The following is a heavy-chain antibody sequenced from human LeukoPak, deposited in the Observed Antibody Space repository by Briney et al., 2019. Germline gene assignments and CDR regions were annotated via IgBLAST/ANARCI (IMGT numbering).Heavy chain of an antibody. D-gene: IGHD6-19*01. Sequence: ASVKVSCTASGGTFSSYAISWVRQAPGQGLEWMGWISAYNGNTNYAQKLQGRVTMTTDTSTSTAYMELRSLRSDDTAVYYCARGASSGYFTPTYYFDYWGQGTLVTVSS. CDR2: ISAYNGNT. CDR3: ARGASSGYFTPTYYFDY. CDR1: GGTFSSYA. J-gene: IGHJ4*02. V-gene: IGHV1-18*01.